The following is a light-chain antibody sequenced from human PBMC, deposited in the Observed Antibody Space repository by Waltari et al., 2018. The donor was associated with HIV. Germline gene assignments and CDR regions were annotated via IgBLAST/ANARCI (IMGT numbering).Light chain of an antibody. CDR1: SSNIANNY. CDR3: GTWDSSLSSMV. CDR2: ETH. Sequence: QSVLTQPPSVSAAPGQKVTISCSGSSSNIANNYVFWYQQLPGTAPKLRSYETHRRPSGIPDRFSCSKSGTSATLGISGLQTGDEADYSCGTWDSSLSSMVFGGGTKLTVL. J-gene: IGLJ2*01. V-gene: IGLV1-51*02.